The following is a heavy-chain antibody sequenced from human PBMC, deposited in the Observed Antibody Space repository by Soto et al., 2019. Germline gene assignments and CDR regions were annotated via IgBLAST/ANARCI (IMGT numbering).Heavy chain of an antibody. V-gene: IGHV3-66*03. CDR2: IYSSGAT. J-gene: IGHJ6*03. CDR1: GFTVTSNY. Sequence: GGSLRLSCAASGFTVTSNYMNWVRQPPGKGLEWVSIIYSSGATYYADSVKGRVTITRDTSASTAYMELSSPRSEDTAVYYCASRSSGWYVGVNNDNYYYMDVWGKGTTVTVSS. D-gene: IGHD6-19*01. CDR3: ASRSSGWYVGVNNDNYYYMDV.